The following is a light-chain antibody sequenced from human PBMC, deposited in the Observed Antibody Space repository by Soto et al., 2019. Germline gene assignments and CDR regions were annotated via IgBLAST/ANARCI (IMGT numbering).Light chain of an antibody. CDR3: QQYGSSPPFT. CDR1: QSVSSRY. CDR2: GAS. J-gene: IGKJ2*01. Sequence: EIVLTQSPGTLSLSPGERATLSCRASQSVSSRYLAWYQQKPGQAPRLLMYGASNRSTGIPDRFSGSGSGTDFTLTISRLETEDFAVYFCQQYGSSPPFTFGQGTKVEIK. V-gene: IGKV3-20*01.